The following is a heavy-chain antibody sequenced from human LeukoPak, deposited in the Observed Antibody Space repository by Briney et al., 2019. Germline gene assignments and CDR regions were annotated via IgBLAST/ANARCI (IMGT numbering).Heavy chain of an antibody. J-gene: IGHJ2*01. CDR2: IYYCGST. CDR3: ARDWSRGVFKPWYFDL. Sequence: SETLSLTCTVSGGSISSGDYYWSWIRQPPGKGLEWIGYIYYCGSTYYNPSLKSRVTISVDTSKNQFSLKLSSVTAADTAVYYCARDWSRGVFKPWYFDLWGRGTLVTVSS. V-gene: IGHV4-30-4*01. CDR1: GGSISSGDYY. D-gene: IGHD3-3*01.